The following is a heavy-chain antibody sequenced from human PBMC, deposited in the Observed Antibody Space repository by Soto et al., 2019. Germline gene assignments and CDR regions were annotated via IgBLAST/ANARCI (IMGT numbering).Heavy chain of an antibody. J-gene: IGHJ5*02. CDR1: GFTFSSYA. D-gene: IGHD3-10*01. CDR3: AKDARLLWFGEPNWFDP. CDR2: ISGSGGST. V-gene: IGHV3-23*01. Sequence: GGSLRLSCAASGFTFSSYAMSWVRQAPGKGLEWVSAISGSGGSTYYADPVKGRFTISRDNSKNTLYLQMNSLRAEDTPVYYCAKDARLLWFGEPNWFDPWGQGTLVTVSS.